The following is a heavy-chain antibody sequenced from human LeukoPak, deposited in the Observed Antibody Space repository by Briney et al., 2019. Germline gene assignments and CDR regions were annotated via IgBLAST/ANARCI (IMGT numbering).Heavy chain of an antibody. CDR1: GYTFTGYY. CDR2: INPNSGGT. CDR3: ARDSSGSLYYFDY. J-gene: IGHJ4*02. V-gene: IGHV1-2*04. Sequence: ASVKVSCKASGYTFTGYYMHWVRQAPGQGLEWMGWINPNSGGTNYAQKFQGWVTMTRDTSTSTVYMELSSLRSEDTAVYYCARDSSGSLYYFDYWGQGTLVTVSS. D-gene: IGHD3-22*01.